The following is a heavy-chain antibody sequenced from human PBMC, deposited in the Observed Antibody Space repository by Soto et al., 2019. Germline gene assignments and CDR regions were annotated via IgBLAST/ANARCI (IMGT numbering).Heavy chain of an antibody. D-gene: IGHD3-10*01. CDR2: ISGSGGST. J-gene: IGHJ4*02. Sequence: GGSLRLSCAASGFTFSSYAMSWVRQAPGKGLEWVSAISGSGGSTYYADSVKGRFTISRDNSKNTLYLQMNSLRAEDTAVYYCAKDPGGSMVRGVITDYWGQGTLVTVSS. CDR1: GFTFSSYA. V-gene: IGHV3-23*01. CDR3: AKDPGGSMVRGVITDY.